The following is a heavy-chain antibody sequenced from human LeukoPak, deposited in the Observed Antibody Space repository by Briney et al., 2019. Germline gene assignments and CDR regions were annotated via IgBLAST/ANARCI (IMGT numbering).Heavy chain of an antibody. V-gene: IGHV3-21*01. CDR2: ISSRSGSI. D-gene: IGHD1-1*01. CDR1: GFTFSSYS. J-gene: IGHJ4*02. Sequence: GGSLRLSCAASGFTFSSYSMNWVRQAPGKGLEWVSSISSRSGSIYYADSVKGRFTISRDNAKNSLYLQMNSLRVEDTAVYYCARDWNYFSCWGQGTLVTVSS. CDR3: ARDWNYFSC.